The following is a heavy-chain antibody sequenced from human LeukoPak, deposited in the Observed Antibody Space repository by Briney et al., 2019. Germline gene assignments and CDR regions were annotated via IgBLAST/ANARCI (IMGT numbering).Heavy chain of an antibody. CDR1: GGSISSYY. D-gene: IGHD4-17*01. CDR3: ARARDYGDYHIYDY. CDR2: INYSGSPKYST. V-gene: IGHV4-59*01. Sequence: PSETLSLTCTVCGGSISSYYWSWIRQPPGRGLEWIGYINYSGSPKYSTNYNASLNSRVTISVDTSKNQFSLRLRSVTTADTAFYFCARARDYGDYHIYDYWGQGALVTVSS. J-gene: IGHJ4*02.